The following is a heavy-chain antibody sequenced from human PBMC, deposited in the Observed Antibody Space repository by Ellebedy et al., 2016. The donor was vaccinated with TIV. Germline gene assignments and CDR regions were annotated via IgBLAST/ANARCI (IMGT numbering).Heavy chain of an antibody. CDR2: IGTAGDT. CDR1: GFTFSRHD. Sequence: GGSLRLXCAASGFTFSRHDMHWVRQATGKGLEWVSAIGTAGDTYYPGSVKGRFTISRENSKNTLHLQMNSLRVEDTAMYFCTRDSGWEETDWGQGTLVIVSS. V-gene: IGHV3-13*01. CDR3: TRDSGWEETD. D-gene: IGHD1-26*01. J-gene: IGHJ4*02.